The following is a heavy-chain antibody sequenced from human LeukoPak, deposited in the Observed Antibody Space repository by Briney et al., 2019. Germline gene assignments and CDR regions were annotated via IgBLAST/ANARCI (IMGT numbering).Heavy chain of an antibody. D-gene: IGHD5-18*01. V-gene: IGHV4-59*01. CDR1: GGSISSYY. CDR2: IYYSGST. J-gene: IGHJ3*02. CDR3: ARGTYSYGSGGAFDI. Sequence: SETLSLTCTVSGGSISSYYWSWIRQPPGKGLEWIGYIYYSGSTNYNPSLKSRVTISVDTSKNQFSLKLSSVTAADTAVYYCARGTYSYGSGGAFDIWGQGTMVTVSS.